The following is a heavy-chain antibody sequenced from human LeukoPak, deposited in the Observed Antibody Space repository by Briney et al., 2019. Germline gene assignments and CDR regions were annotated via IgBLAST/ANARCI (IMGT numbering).Heavy chain of an antibody. CDR1: GYTFSNYD. J-gene: IGHJ5*02. Sequence: GASVKVSCKASGYTFSNYDINWVRQATGQGLEWMGWMNPNSGNTGYPQKFQGRVTITRNNSISTAYMELSSLRSEDTAVYYCARETRGFCSGGSCYNWFDPWGQGTLVTVSS. CDR3: ARETRGFCSGGSCYNWFDP. CDR2: MNPNSGNT. D-gene: IGHD2-15*01. V-gene: IGHV1-8*01.